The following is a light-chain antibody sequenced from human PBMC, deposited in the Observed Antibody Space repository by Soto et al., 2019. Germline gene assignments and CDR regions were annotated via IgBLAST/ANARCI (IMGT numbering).Light chain of an antibody. V-gene: IGLV2-14*01. J-gene: IGLJ2*01. CDR3: CSYTSLSTVV. Sequence: QSVLTQPASVSGSPGQSITISCTGTSSDVGGYNHVYWYQHSPGKAPKLILFAVSDRPSGVSHRFSGSKSGNTASLTISGLQAEDEADYYCCSYTSLSTVVFGGGTKLTVL. CDR2: AVS. CDR1: SSDVGGYNH.